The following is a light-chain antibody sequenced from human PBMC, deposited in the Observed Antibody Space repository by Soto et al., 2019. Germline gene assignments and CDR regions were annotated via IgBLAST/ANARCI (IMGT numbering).Light chain of an antibody. CDR1: SNDRGSYNL. Sequence: QSALTQPASVSGSPGQSITISCTGTSNDRGSYNLVSWYQHHPGKAPKLIIYEATKRPSGISSRFSGSKSGYTASLTISGLQAEDEAFYSCFSYAGRDTLVVFGGGTQLTVL. CDR2: EAT. V-gene: IGLV2-23*01. CDR3: FSYAGRDTLVV. J-gene: IGLJ7*01.